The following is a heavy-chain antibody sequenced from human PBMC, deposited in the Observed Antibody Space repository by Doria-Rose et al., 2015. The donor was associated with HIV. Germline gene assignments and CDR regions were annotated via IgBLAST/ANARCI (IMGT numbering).Heavy chain of an antibody. Sequence: SGPVLVKPTETLTLTCTVSGVSLSSPGMGVSCIRQPPGKALEWLANNFSDDERSYKTSLKSRLTIPRGTSKSQVVLTMTDMDPVDTATYYCARIKSSRWYHKYYFDFWGQGTLVIVSA. CDR2: NFSDDER. V-gene: IGHV2-26*01. J-gene: IGHJ4*02. D-gene: IGHD6-13*01. CDR3: ARIKSSRWYHKYYFDF. CDR1: GVSLSSPGMG.